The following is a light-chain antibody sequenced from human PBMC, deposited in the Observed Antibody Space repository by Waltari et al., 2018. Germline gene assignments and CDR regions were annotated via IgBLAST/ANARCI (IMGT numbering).Light chain of an antibody. Sequence: DIVMTPSPDSLAVSLGERATFNCKSSQSVLYSSTNKNYLSWYQQKPGQPPKLLIYEASTRESGVPDRFSGSGSGTDFTLTISSLQTEDVAVYYCQQYYSNPPAFGQGTKVEIK. CDR2: EAS. J-gene: IGKJ1*01. CDR3: QQYYSNPPA. CDR1: QSVLYSSTNKNY. V-gene: IGKV4-1*01.